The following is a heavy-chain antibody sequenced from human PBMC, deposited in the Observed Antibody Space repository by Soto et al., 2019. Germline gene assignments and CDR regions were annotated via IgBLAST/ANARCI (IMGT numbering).Heavy chain of an antibody. J-gene: IGHJ6*02. CDR3: ARDRTAMEYGYYYYYGMDV. D-gene: IGHD5-18*01. CDR1: GYTFTSYY. Sequence: ASVKVSCKASGYTFTSYYMHWVRQAPGQGLEWMGIINPSGGSTSYAQKFQGRVTMTRDTSTSTAYMELSSLRSEDTAVYYCARDRTAMEYGYYYYYGMDVWGQGTTVTVSS. V-gene: IGHV1-46*01. CDR2: INPSGGST.